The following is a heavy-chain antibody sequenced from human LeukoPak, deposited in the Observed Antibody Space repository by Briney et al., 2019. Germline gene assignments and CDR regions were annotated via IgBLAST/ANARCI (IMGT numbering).Heavy chain of an antibody. CDR1: GYTFRAYY. CDR3: AIQPWGSGNNWYFDL. D-gene: IGHD7-27*01. J-gene: IGHJ2*01. Sequence: ASVKVSCKASGYTFRAYYMHWVRQAPGQGLEWMGWISPNSGGTDYAQRFQGRVTMTRDTSISTAYMELSSLRSDDTAVYYCAIQPWGSGNNWYFDLWGRGTLVTVSS. CDR2: ISPNSGGT. V-gene: IGHV1-2*02.